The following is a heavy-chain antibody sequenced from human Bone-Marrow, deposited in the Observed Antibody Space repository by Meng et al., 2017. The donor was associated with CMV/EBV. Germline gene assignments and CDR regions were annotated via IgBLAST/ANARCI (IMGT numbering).Heavy chain of an antibody. D-gene: IGHD4/OR15-4a*01. J-gene: IGHJ5*02. CDR2: INPNSGGT. V-gene: IGHV1-2*02. Sequence: QVQLLQAVAEVKKAGASVKGYCKASGYTFTGYYMHWVRKAPGQGLEWMGGINPNSGGTNYAQKFKGRVTMTRETSISTAYMELSRLRSDDTAMYYCARGCGPFVVLTRGWFDPWGQGTLVTVSS. CDR3: ARGCGPFVVLTRGWFDP. CDR1: GYTFTGYY.